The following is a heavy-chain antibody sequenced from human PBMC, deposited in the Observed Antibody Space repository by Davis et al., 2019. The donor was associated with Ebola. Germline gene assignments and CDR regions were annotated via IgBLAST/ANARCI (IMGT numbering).Heavy chain of an antibody. V-gene: IGHV3-30*03. CDR1: GFTFSSYG. D-gene: IGHD1-26*01. Sequence: GGSLRLSCAASGFTFSSYGMHWVRQAPGKGLEWVAVISYDGSNKYYADSVKGRFTISRDNSKNTLYLQMNSLRDEDTAVYYCVRSFGGSFRAFDVWGQGTMVTVSS. J-gene: IGHJ3*01. CDR2: ISYDGSNK. CDR3: VRSFGGSFRAFDV.